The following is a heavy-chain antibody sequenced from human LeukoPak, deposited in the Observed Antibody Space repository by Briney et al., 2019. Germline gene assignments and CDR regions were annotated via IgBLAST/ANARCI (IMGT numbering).Heavy chain of an antibody. V-gene: IGHV5-51*01. CDR3: ARRRIAVAGTLPDAFDI. Sequence: GESLKISCKGSGYSFTSYWIGWVRQMPGKGLEWMGIIYPGDSDTRYSPSFQGQVTISADKSISTAYLQWSSLKASDTAMYYCARRRIAVAGTLPDAFDIWGQGTMVTVSS. J-gene: IGHJ3*02. CDR2: IYPGDSDT. CDR1: GYSFTSYW. D-gene: IGHD6-19*01.